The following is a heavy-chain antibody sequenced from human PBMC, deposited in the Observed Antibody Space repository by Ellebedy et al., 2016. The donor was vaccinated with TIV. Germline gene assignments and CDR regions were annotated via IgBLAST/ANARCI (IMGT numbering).Heavy chain of an antibody. V-gene: IGHV3-48*04. D-gene: IGHD1-26*01. J-gene: IGHJ4*02. CDR2: ISSSSSTI. CDR3: ANLGNTAYEWGDY. CDR1: GFTFSRYS. Sequence: GESLKISCAASGFTFSRYSMIWVRQAPGKGLEWVSYISSSSSTIYYADSVKGRFTISRDNARKSLFLQMNSLRAEDTAVYYCANLGNTAYEWGDYWGQGTPVSVSS.